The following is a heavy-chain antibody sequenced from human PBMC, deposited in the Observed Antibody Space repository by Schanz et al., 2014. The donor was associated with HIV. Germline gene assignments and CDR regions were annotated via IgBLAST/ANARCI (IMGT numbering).Heavy chain of an antibody. V-gene: IGHV3-7*01. CDR1: GFTFSRYW. CDR2: IKQDGSEF. CDR3: AREAILTGYYNLDY. J-gene: IGHJ4*02. D-gene: IGHD3-9*01. Sequence: VQLVESGGGVVQPGRSLRLSCAASGFTFSRYWMSWVRPAPGKGLEWVANIKQDGSEFYYVDSVKGRFTISRDNAKKSLYLQMNTLRAEDTALYFCAREAILTGYYNLDYWGQGTLVTVSS.